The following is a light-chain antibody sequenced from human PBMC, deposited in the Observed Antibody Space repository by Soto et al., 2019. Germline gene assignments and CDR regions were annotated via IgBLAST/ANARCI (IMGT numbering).Light chain of an antibody. CDR3: QQYGSSGT. CDR1: QSVNSR. Sequence: EIVMTQSPATLSVSPGERATLSCRASQSVNSRLAWYQQKPGQTPRLLIYDASTRATGIPDRFSGSGSGTDFTLTISRLEPEDFAVYYCQQYGSSGTFGQGTKVDNK. CDR2: DAS. V-gene: IGKV3-20*01. J-gene: IGKJ1*01.